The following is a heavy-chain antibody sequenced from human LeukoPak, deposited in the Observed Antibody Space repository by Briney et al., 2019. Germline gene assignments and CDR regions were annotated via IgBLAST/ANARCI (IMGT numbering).Heavy chain of an antibody. CDR3: ARSALTMVRGVFQH. D-gene: IGHD3-10*01. V-gene: IGHV3-30*04. CDR2: ISYDGSNK. CDR1: GFTFSSYA. J-gene: IGHJ1*01. Sequence: GRSLRLSCAASGFTFSSYAMHWVRQAPGKGLEWVAVISYDGSNKYYADSVKGRFTISRDNSKNTLYLQMNSPRAEDTAVYYCARSALTMVRGVFQHWGQGTLVTVSS.